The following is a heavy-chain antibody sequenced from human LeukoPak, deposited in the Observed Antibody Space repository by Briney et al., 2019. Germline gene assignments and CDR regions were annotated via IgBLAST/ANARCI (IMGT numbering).Heavy chain of an antibody. J-gene: IGHJ4*02. Sequence: GGSLRLSCAASGFTFSNYGMSWVRQAPRKGLEWVSAISDDGRSTYYADSVKGRFTISKDNSKKTLSLQMNNLRAEDTAVYYCAKRVPYSSSSVYFDYWGQGTLVTVSS. CDR2: ISDDGRST. D-gene: IGHD6-6*01. V-gene: IGHV3-23*01. CDR3: AKRVPYSSSSVYFDY. CDR1: GFTFSNYG.